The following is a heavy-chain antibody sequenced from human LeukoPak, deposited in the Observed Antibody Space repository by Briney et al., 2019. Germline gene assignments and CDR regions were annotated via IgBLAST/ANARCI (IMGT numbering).Heavy chain of an antibody. CDR1: LGALSRYH. CDR2: IYCSGRT. Sequence: SGTLSHTCPVSLGALSRYHWSWLRQPPGKGLEWIGYIYCSGRTNYNLSLKSRVTISVDTSKNEFSLKLTSVTAADTAVYFWARGMTTANYWGQGTLVTVSS. CDR3: ARGMTTANY. V-gene: IGHV4-59*01. J-gene: IGHJ4*02. D-gene: IGHD4-17*01.